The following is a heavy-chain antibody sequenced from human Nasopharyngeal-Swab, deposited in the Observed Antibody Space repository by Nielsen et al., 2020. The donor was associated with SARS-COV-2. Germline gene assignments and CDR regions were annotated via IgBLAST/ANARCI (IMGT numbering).Heavy chain of an antibody. CDR1: GLGFSASP. D-gene: IGHD1-26*01. V-gene: IGHV3-73*01. Sequence: GASLKISCAASGLGFSASPIIWVRQASGKGLEWVGRIRNKVNSYATTYGVSVKGRFTISRDDSKNTAYLQMNSLKTEDTAVYFCARINPASGSYYDAIDIWGQGTMVTVSS. J-gene: IGHJ3*02. CDR2: IRNKVNSYAT. CDR3: ARINPASGSYYDAIDI.